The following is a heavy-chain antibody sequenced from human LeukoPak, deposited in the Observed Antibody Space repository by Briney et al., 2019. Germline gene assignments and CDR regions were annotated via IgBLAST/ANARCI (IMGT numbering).Heavy chain of an antibody. D-gene: IGHD3-22*01. CDR2: IHYSGGST. CDR3: AKSTTKAHYYDSSGYPY. Sequence: GGSLRLSCAASGFTFSNYALSWVRQAPGKGLEWVSAIHYSGGSTYYADSVKGRFTISRDNSKNTLYLQMNSLRAEDTAVYYCAKSTTKAHYYDSSGYPYWGQGTLVTVSS. CDR1: GFTFSNYA. V-gene: IGHV3-23*01. J-gene: IGHJ4*02.